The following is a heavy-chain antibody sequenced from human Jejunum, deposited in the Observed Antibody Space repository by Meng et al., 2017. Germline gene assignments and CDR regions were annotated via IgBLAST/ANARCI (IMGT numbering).Heavy chain of an antibody. D-gene: IGHD1-14*01. CDR2: FHHSGSA. CDR3: TGGPDSAKSGY. V-gene: IGHV4-61*01. Sequence: QGRPGEAGPGLVRPSETLSLPCTVSGVSVNSGFYYWNWVRQPPGKGLEFIGSFHHSGSAHYNASLEGRVTMSLDTSKNQFSLRLTSVTAADSALYYCTGGPDSAKSGYWGQGTLVTVSS. J-gene: IGHJ4*02. CDR1: GVSVNSGFYY.